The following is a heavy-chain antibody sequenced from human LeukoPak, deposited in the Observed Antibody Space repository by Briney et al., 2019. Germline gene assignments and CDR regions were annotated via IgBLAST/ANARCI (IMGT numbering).Heavy chain of an antibody. CDR2: ISWDGGST. J-gene: IGHJ6*03. Sequence: GGSLGPSCAASGFTFDDYAMHWVHQAPGKGLEWVSLISWDGGSTYYADSVKGRFTISRDNSKNSLYLQMNSLRAEDTALYYCAKARGLPPYYYYMDVWGKGTTVTVSS. CDR3: AKARGLPPYYYYMDV. V-gene: IGHV3-43D*04. CDR1: GFTFDDYA.